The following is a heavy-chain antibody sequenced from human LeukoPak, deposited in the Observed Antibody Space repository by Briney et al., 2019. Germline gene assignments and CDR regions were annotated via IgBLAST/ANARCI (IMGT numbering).Heavy chain of an antibody. Sequence: SVKVSCKASGGTFISYAISWVGQAPGQGLEWMGGIIPIFGTANYAQKFQGRVTITADESTSTAYMELSSLRSEDTAVYYCARATVVVPAALYNWFDPWGQGTLVTVSS. J-gene: IGHJ5*02. D-gene: IGHD2-2*01. CDR1: GGTFISYA. V-gene: IGHV1-69*01. CDR3: ARATVVVPAALYNWFDP. CDR2: IIPIFGTA.